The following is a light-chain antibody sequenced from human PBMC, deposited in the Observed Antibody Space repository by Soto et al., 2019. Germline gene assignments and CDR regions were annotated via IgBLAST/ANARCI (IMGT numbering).Light chain of an antibody. CDR1: KSRSSCY. CDR3: QQYGSSPPT. J-gene: IGKJ1*01. CDR2: GAS. V-gene: IGKV3-20*01. Sequence: IVFTQHPRTLSLHPGERPTPSCTARKSRSSCYLAWYQQKPGQAPRLLFYGASSRATVIPNRFSGSGGGTFFTLTISRQEPEDFAVYYCQQYGSSPPTFGQGTKVDIK.